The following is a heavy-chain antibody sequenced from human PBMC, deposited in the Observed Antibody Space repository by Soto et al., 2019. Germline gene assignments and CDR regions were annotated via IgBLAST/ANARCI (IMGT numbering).Heavy chain of an antibody. Sequence: ASVKVSCKASGYTFTSYGISWVRQAPGQGLEWMGWISAYNGNTNYAQKLQGRVTMTTDTSTSTAYMELRSLRSDDTAVYYCARIGYYDILTGPYGVDVWGQGTTVTVSS. D-gene: IGHD3-9*01. CDR2: ISAYNGNT. J-gene: IGHJ6*02. V-gene: IGHV1-18*01. CDR1: GYTFTSYG. CDR3: ARIGYYDILTGPYGVDV.